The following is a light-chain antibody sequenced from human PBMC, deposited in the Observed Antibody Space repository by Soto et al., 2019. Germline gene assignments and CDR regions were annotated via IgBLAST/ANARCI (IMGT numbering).Light chain of an antibody. CDR1: SSDVGNYGS. CDR2: EVN. CDR3: SSYAGSNNYV. V-gene: IGLV2-8*01. Sequence: QSALTQPPSASGSPGQSVTISCTGASSDVGNYGSVSWYQHHPGKAPQAVIYEVNKRPSGVPDRFSGSKSGNTASLTVSGLQAEDEADYYCSSYAGSNNYVFVTGTKLTVL. J-gene: IGLJ1*01.